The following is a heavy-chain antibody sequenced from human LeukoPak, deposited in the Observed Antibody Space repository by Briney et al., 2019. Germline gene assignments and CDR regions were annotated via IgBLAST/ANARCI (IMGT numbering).Heavy chain of an antibody. J-gene: IGHJ4*02. CDR2: MNPNRGNT. D-gene: IGHD6-13*01. V-gene: IGHV1-8*03. CDR3: ARGRAAAGSKGYYFDY. CDR1: GYTFTSND. Sequence: GASVKVSCKASGYTFTSNDINWLRQAIGQGLEWMGWMNPNRGNTGYAQKFQGRVTITRNTSISTAYMELSSLRSEDTAVYYCARGRAAAGSKGYYFDYWGQGTLVTVSS.